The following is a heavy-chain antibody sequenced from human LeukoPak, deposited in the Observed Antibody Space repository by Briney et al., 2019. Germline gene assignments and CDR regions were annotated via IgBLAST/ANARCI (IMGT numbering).Heavy chain of an antibody. CDR3: ARSGLRNWFDP. V-gene: IGHV4-61*01. CDR1: GGSISSSSYY. Sequence: SETLSLTCTVSGGSISSSSYYWSWIRQPPGKGLEWIGYIYYSGSTNYNPSLKSRVTISVDTSKNQFSLKLSSVTAADTAVYYCARSGLRNWFDPWGQGTLVTVSS. D-gene: IGHD2-21*02. J-gene: IGHJ5*02. CDR2: IYYSGST.